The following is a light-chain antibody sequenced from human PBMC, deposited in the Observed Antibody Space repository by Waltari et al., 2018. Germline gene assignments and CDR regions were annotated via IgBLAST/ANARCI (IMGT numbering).Light chain of an antibody. Sequence: QSALTQPASVSGSPGQSITISCTGTSSDVGGYSYVSWYQQHRGKAPKLMIYDVTTRPSGVSNRFSGSKSVNTASLTISGLQAEDEADYYCSSYTSSSTWVFGGGTKLTIL. J-gene: IGLJ3*02. CDR1: SSDVGGYSY. CDR2: DVT. V-gene: IGLV2-14*03. CDR3: SSYTSSSTWV.